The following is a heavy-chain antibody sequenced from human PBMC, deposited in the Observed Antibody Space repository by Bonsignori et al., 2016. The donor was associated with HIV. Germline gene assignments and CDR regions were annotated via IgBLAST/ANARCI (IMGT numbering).Heavy chain of an antibody. J-gene: IGHJ4*02. D-gene: IGHD3-22*01. CDR3: ARGYYDSSGYPTVY. Sequence: VRQAPGKGLVWVSRINTDGTITDYADSVKGRFTISRDNAKNTLYLQMNSLRAEDTAVYYCARGYYDSSGYPTVYWGQGTLVTVSS. V-gene: IGHV3-74*01. CDR2: INTDGTIT.